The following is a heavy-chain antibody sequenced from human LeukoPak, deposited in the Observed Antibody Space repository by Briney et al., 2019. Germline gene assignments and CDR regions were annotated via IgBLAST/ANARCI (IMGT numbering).Heavy chain of an antibody. CDR2: ITTDETT. Sequence: GGSLRLSCAASGFPFSVSWMHWFRQVPGKGLMWVSRITTDETTTYADSVRGRFSISRDNAKNTVYLQMNSLRAEDTALYYCARIAMAGIGDGFDTWGQGTMVTVSS. CDR3: ARIAMAGIGDGFDT. CDR1: GFPFSVSW. J-gene: IGHJ3*02. V-gene: IGHV3-74*01. D-gene: IGHD6-19*01.